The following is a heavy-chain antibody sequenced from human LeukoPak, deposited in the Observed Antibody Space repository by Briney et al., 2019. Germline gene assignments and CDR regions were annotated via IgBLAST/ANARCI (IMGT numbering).Heavy chain of an antibody. D-gene: IGHD3-10*01. J-gene: IGHJ6*03. Sequence: SETLSLTCAVYGGSFSGYYWSWIRQPPGKGLEWIGEINHSGSTNYNPSLKSRVTISVDTSKNQFSLKLSSVTAADTAVYYCATPHGSGSYYGFNYYYYMDVWGKGTTVTISS. CDR3: ATPHGSGSYYGFNYYYYMDV. CDR2: INHSGST. V-gene: IGHV4-34*01. CDR1: GGSFSGYY.